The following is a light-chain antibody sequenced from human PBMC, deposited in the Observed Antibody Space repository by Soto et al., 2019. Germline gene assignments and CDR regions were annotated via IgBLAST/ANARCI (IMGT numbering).Light chain of an antibody. CDR1: QGVSIN. CDR2: GTS. CDR3: QQYNDWPRRT. Sequence: DIVMTQSPATLSVSPGERVTLSCRASQGVSINLAWYQQKPGQAPRLLIYGTSTRATDVPARFTGSGSGTEFTLTINSVQSEDFAVYYCQQYNDWPRRTFAHGTKVLIK. V-gene: IGKV3-15*01. J-gene: IGKJ1*01.